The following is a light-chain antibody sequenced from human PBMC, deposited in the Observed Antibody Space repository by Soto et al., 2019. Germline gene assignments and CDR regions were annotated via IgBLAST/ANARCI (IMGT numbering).Light chain of an antibody. V-gene: IGKV3-11*01. CDR1: QSFSTN. J-gene: IGKJ4*01. CDR2: DGS. Sequence: EIVLTQSPATLSLSPGERATLSCRASQSFSTNLAWYQQKPGQAPRLLIYDGSKRATGIPARFSGSGSGTDLTLTISSLEPEDFAVYYCQQRFNWPLTFGGGTKVEIK. CDR3: QQRFNWPLT.